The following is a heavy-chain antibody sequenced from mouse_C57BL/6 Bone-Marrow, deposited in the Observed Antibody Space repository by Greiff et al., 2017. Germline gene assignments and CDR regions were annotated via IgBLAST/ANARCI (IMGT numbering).Heavy chain of an antibody. CDR2: IDPEIGDT. D-gene: IGHD2-3*01. V-gene: IGHV14-4*01. CDR1: GFNIKDDY. J-gene: IGHJ2*01. Sequence: VQLKQSGAELVRPGASVKLSCTASGFNIKDDYIHWVKLRPEQGLEWIGWIDPEIGDTEYASKFQGKATITSDTSSNTAYLQLSSLTSEDTAVYYCSSFDGNYFDFWGQGTPLTVAS. CDR3: SSFDGNYFDF.